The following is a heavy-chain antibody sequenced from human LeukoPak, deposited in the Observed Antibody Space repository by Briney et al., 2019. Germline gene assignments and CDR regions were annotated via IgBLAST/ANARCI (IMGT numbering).Heavy chain of an antibody. V-gene: IGHV3-23*01. J-gene: IGHJ4*02. CDR1: GFTFSSYA. D-gene: IGHD4-23*01. Sequence: GGSLRLSCAASGFTFSSYAMGWVRQDPGKGLEWVSAISASGDSTYYADSVKGRFTISRDNSKNTLYLQMNSLRVEDTAVYYCAKRRYGGNSGRDYFDYWGQGTLVTVSS. CDR2: ISASGDST. CDR3: AKRRYGGNSGRDYFDY.